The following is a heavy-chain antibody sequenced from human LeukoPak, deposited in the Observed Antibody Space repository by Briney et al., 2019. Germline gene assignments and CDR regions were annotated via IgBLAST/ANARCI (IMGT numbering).Heavy chain of an antibody. Sequence: GGSLRLSCAVSGITFSTYAMSWVRQTPGKGLEWVSVISDSGGSTHYADSVKGRFTISRDNSKNTLYLQMNSLRDEDTAVYYCAKITRIDSGTYYPPDYWGQGTLVTVSS. V-gene: IGHV3-23*01. CDR1: GITFSTYA. D-gene: IGHD3-10*01. CDR2: ISDSGGST. J-gene: IGHJ4*02. CDR3: AKITRIDSGTYYPPDY.